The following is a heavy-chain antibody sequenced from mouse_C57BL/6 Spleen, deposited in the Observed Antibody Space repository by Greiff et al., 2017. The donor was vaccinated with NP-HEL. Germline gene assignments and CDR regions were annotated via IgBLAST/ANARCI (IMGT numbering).Heavy chain of an antibody. V-gene: IGHV1-82*01. CDR1: GYAFSSSW. CDR2: INPGDGDT. Sequence: VQLQQSGPELVKPGASVKISCKASGYAFSSSWMNWVKQRPGKGLEWIGRINPGDGDTNYNGKFKGKATLTADKSSSTAYMQLSSLTSEDSAVYCCAREDYYGSSYYAMDYWGQGTSVTVSS. CDR3: AREDYYGSSYYAMDY. D-gene: IGHD1-1*01. J-gene: IGHJ4*01.